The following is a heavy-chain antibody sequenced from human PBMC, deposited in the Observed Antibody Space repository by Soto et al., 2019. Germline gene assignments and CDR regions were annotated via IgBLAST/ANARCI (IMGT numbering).Heavy chain of an antibody. CDR2: LIPIFGTA. CDR3: ARHRYYDSSGYFPYFDY. CDR1: GGTFSSYA. Sequence: QVQLVQSGAEVKKPGSSVKVSCKASGGTFSSYAISWVRQAPGHGLEWMGGLIPIFGTATYAQKFQGRVTITADESTSTAYMELSSLRSDDTAVYYCARHRYYDSSGYFPYFDYGGQGTLVTVSS. J-gene: IGHJ4*02. V-gene: IGHV1-69*12. D-gene: IGHD3-22*01.